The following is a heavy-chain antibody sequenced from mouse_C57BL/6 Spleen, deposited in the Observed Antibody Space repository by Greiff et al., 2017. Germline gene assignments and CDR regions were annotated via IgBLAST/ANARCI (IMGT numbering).Heavy chain of an antibody. V-gene: IGHV1-15*01. J-gene: IGHJ1*03. Sequence: QVQLQQSGAELVRPGASVTLSCKASGYTFTDYEMHWVKQTPVHGLEWIGAIDPETGGTAYNQKFKGKAILTADKSSSTAYMELRSLTSEDSAVYYCPPMTTVVDWYVDVWGTGTTVTVSS. D-gene: IGHD1-1*01. CDR3: PPMTTVVDWYVDV. CDR2: IDPETGGT. CDR1: GYTFTDYE.